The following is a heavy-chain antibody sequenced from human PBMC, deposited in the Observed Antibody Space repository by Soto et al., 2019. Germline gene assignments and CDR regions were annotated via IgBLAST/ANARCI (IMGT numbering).Heavy chain of an antibody. CDR2: INPSGDST. J-gene: IGHJ4*02. V-gene: IGHV1-46*01. CDR1: GYTFSSYY. CDR3: ARSGLVDY. D-gene: IGHD3-10*01. Sequence: QVQLVQSGAEVKKPGASVKVSCKASGYTFSSYYMNWVRQAPGQGLEWMGIINPSGDSTSYAQKSXGXVXXTRDTSTSTVYMELSSLRSEDTAVYYCARSGLVDYWGQGTLVTVSS.